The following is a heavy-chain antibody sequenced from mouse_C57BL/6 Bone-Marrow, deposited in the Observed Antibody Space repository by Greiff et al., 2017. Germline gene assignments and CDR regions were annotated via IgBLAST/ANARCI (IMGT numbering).Heavy chain of an antibody. CDR3: ARDGYYGSSYDPFAY. CDR2: SRNKANDYTT. D-gene: IGHD1-1*01. J-gene: IGHJ3*01. Sequence: EVQGVESGGGLVQSGRSLRLSCATSGFTFSDFYMEWVPQAPGKGLEWIAASRNKANDYTTEYSASVKGRFIVSRDTSQSILYLQMNALRAEDTAIYYCARDGYYGSSYDPFAYWGQGTLVTVSA. V-gene: IGHV7-1*01. CDR1: GFTFSDFY.